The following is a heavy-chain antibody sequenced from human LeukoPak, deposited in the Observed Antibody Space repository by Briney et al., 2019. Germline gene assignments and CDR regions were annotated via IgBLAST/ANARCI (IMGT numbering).Heavy chain of an antibody. CDR2: ISWNSGSI. V-gene: IGHV3-9*01. CDR3: AKGPMVRGSPYYFDY. J-gene: IGHJ4*02. CDR1: GLTFDVCA. Sequence: GRSLRLSCAASGLTFDVCAMHWVRQAPGKGLEWVSGISWNSGSIGYADSVKGRFTISRDNAKNSLYLQMNSLRAEDTALYYCAKGPMVRGSPYYFDYWGQGTLVTVSS. D-gene: IGHD3-10*01.